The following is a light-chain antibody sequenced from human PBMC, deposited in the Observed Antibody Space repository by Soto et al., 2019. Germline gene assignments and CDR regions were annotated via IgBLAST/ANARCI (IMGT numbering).Light chain of an antibody. Sequence: QSALTQPASVSGSPGQSISISCNGSSSDVGGYNYVSWYQQYAGKAPKLIIYEVSNRPSGVSNRFSGSKSGNTASLNISGLQAEDEANYYCSSYTSSNTLVFGGGTKLTVL. CDR3: SSYTSSNTLV. CDR1: SSDVGGYNY. V-gene: IGLV2-14*01. J-gene: IGLJ2*01. CDR2: EVS.